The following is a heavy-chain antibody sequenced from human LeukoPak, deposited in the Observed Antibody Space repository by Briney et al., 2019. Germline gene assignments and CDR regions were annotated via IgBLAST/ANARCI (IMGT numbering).Heavy chain of an antibody. CDR2: ISSIGTTI. D-gene: IGHD1-26*01. J-gene: IGHJ4*02. CDR1: GFTFSIYE. CDR3: ARGERGDY. V-gene: IGHV3-48*03. Sequence: GTPLRLSCAASGFTFSIYEMNWVRQAPGKGLEWVSYISSIGTTIYYADSVKGRFTISRDNAKNSLYLQMNSLRAEDTAVYYCARGERGDYWGQGTLVTVSS.